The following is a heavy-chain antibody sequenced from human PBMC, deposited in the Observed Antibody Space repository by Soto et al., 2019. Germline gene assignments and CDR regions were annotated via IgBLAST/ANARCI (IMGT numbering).Heavy chain of an antibody. CDR3: VRHPYTVGQCTFDSCHGAYNFGVDV. Sequence: SETLSLTCTASGGSIYRGVYEWGWIRQTPTKGLDWIGSIYYNGHTHSSASLKSRVTRTIDTSKNLLSLKLSSVTAADTAVYYCVRHPYTVGQCTFDSCHGAYNFGVDVWGQGTTVTVSS. CDR2: IYYNGHT. D-gene: IGHD2-2*01. J-gene: IGHJ6*02. CDR1: GGSIYRGVYE. V-gene: IGHV4-39*01.